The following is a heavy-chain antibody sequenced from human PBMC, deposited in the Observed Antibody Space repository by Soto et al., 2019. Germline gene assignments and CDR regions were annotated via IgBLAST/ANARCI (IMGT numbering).Heavy chain of an antibody. CDR3: ARGDSMDIVVVPAAKDHEVGSLPD. CDR1: GGTFSSYA. CDR2: IIPIFGTA. D-gene: IGHD2-2*03. V-gene: IGHV1-69*13. Sequence: ASVKVSCKASGGTFSSYAISWVRQAPGQGLEWMGGIIPIFGTANYAQKFQGRVTITADESTSTAYMELSSLRSEDTAVYYCARGDSMDIVVVPAAKDHEVGSLPDWGQGTMVTVSS. J-gene: IGHJ3*01.